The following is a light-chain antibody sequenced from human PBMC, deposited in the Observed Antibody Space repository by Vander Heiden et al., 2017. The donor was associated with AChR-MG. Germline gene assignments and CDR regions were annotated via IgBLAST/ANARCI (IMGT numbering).Light chain of an antibody. CDR1: QSVSSY. Sequence: EIVLTQSPATLSLSPGERATLSCRASQSVSSYLAWYQQKPGLIYDASNRATGIPARFSGSGSGTDFTLTISSLEPEDCAVYYCQQRSNWRGTFGQGTRLEIK. J-gene: IGKJ5*01. V-gene: IGKV3-11*01. CDR2: DAS. CDR3: QQRSNWRGT.